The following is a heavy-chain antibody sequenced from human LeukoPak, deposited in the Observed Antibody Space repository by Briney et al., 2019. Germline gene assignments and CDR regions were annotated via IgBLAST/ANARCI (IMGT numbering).Heavy chain of an antibody. CDR1: GFTFSTFA. V-gene: IGHV3-23*01. Sequence: GGSLRLSCAASGFTFSTFAMIWVRQPPGKGLEWVSSIFPGGGEIHYADSVRGRFTISRDNSKSTLSLQMNSLRAEDTAIYYCATYRQVLLPFESWGQGTLVTVSS. CDR3: ATYRQVLLPFES. CDR2: IFPGGGEI. J-gene: IGHJ4*02. D-gene: IGHD2-8*02.